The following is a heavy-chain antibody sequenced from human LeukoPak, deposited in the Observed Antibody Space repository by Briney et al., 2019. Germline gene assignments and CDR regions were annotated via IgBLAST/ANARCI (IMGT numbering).Heavy chain of an antibody. CDR3: ARSSSSSWGDAFDI. D-gene: IGHD6-6*01. V-gene: IGHV1-18*01. CDR1: GYTFTSYG. Sequence: ASVKVSCKASGYTFTSYGISWVRQAPGQGLEWMGWISAYNGNTNYAQKLQGRVTMTRNTSISTAYMELSSLRSEDTAVYYCARSSSSSWGDAFDIWGQGTMVTVSS. J-gene: IGHJ3*02. CDR2: ISAYNGNT.